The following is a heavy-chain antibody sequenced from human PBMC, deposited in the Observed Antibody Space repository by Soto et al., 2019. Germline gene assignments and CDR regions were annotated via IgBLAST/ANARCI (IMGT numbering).Heavy chain of an antibody. CDR1: GGTFSSYA. J-gene: IGHJ5*02. CDR3: ARSAQEEFYGSGSYLKPLNWFDP. D-gene: IGHD3-10*01. Sequence: SVKVSCKASGGTFSSYAISWVRQAPGQGLEWMGGIIPIFGTANYAQKFQGRVTITADESTSTAYMELSSLRSEDTAVYYCARSAQEEFYGSGSYLKPLNWFDPWGQGTLVTVSS. CDR2: IIPIFGTA. V-gene: IGHV1-69*13.